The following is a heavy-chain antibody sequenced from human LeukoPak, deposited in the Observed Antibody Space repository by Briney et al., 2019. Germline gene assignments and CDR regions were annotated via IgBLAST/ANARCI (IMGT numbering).Heavy chain of an antibody. CDR2: ISYDGSNK. Sequence: GRSLRLSCAASGFTSSSYAMHWVRQAPGKGLEWVAVISYDGSNKYYADSVKGRFTISKDNSKNTLYLQMNSLRAEDTAVYYCARDSGSYEMDYWGQGTLVTVSS. CDR1: GFTSSSYA. J-gene: IGHJ4*02. D-gene: IGHD1-26*01. CDR3: ARDSGSYEMDY. V-gene: IGHV3-30-3*01.